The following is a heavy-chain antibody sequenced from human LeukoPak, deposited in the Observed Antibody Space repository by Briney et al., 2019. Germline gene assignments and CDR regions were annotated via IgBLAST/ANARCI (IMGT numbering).Heavy chain of an antibody. V-gene: IGHV1-69*13. J-gene: IGHJ4*02. CDR2: IIPIFGTA. Sequence: SVKVSCTASGGTFSSYAISWVRQAPGQGLEWMGGIIPIFGTANYAQKFQGRVTITADESTSTAYMELSSLRSEDTAVYYCARDQIVVPAAMQDWGQGTLVTVSS. CDR3: ARDQIVVPAAMQD. D-gene: IGHD2-2*01. CDR1: GGTFSSYA.